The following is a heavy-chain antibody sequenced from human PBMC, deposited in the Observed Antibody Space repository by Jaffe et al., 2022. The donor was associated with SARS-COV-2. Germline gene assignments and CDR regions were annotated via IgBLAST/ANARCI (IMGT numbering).Heavy chain of an antibody. CDR1: GDGFSNYW. CDR3: GRRGYPGYGPLDS. V-gene: IGHV5-51*01. J-gene: IGHJ4*02. Sequence: ELHLVQSGAEVKKPGESLTISCKASGDGFSNYWIGWVRQMAGRGPEWMGIINPGDSIIQYSPSFQGRVTISADKSISTVYLHWSSLKASDTAIYYCGRRGYPGYGPLDSWSQGTLVTVSS. D-gene: IGHD5-12*01. CDR2: INPGDSII.